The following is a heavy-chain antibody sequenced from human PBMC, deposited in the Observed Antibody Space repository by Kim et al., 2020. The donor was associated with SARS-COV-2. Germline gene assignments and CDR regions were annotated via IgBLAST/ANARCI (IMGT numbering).Heavy chain of an antibody. CDR2: FYYTGIT. CDR3: ARRTYSGYEFAF. D-gene: IGHD5-12*01. CDR1: GGSITSIHYY. J-gene: IGHJ4*01. Sequence: SETLSLTCIVSGGSITSIHYYWGWIRQAPRKGLEWIGNFYYTGITYYNPSLNSRVTISVDTSKNQFSLELTSVTAADTAVYYCARRTYSGYEFAFWGQGT. V-gene: IGHV4-39*01.